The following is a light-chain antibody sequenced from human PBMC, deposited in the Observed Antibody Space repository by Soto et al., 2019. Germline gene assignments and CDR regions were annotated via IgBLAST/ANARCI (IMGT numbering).Light chain of an antibody. CDR3: CSYAGSSTFVV. CDR2: EGS. CDR1: SSDVGSYNL. J-gene: IGLJ2*01. Sequence: QSALTQPASVSGSPGQSITISCTGTSSDVGSYNLVSWYQQHPGKAPKLMIYEGSKRPSGVSNRFSGSKSGNTASLTISGLQAEDDAYYYCCSYAGSSTFVVFGGGTKLTVL. V-gene: IGLV2-23*03.